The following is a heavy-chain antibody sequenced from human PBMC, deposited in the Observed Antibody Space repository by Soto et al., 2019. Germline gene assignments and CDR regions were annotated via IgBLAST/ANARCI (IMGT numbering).Heavy chain of an antibody. CDR1: GFTLSDYG. CDR3: ARDPGSDSPIDY. V-gene: IGHV3-33*01. Sequence: QVQLVESGGGVVQPGRSLRLSCTASGFTLSDYGMHWVRQAPGKGLEWVAVIWHDGGAKYYAESVTGRITISRDNSNNTVHLQIDSLSAADTALYYCARDPGSDSPIDYWGQGTLVTVSS. CDR2: IWHDGGAK. J-gene: IGHJ4*02. D-gene: IGHD1-26*01.